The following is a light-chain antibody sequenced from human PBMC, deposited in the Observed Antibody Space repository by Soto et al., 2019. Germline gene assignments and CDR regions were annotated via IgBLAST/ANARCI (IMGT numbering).Light chain of an antibody. CDR3: AAWDDNLSGVV. CDR2: TNN. V-gene: IGLV1-44*01. J-gene: IGLJ2*01. Sequence: QSVLTQPPSASGTPGPWVTISCSGSSSNIGSNTINWYQQLPGTAPKLLIYTNNQRPSGVPDRFSGSKSGTSASLAISGLQSEDEADYYWAAWDDNLSGVVFGGGTKLTVL. CDR1: SSNIGSNT.